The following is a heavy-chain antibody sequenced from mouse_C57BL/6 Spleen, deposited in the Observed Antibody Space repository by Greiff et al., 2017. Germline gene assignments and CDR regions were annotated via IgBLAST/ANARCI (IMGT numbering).Heavy chain of an antibody. D-gene: IGHD2-3*01. CDR3: ASGGYDGCAY. CDR2: INPSSGYT. Sequence: VQLQQSGAELARPGASVKMSCKASGYTFTSYTMHWVKQRPGQGLEWIGYINPSSGYTKYNQKFKDKATLTADKSSSTAYMQLSSLTSEDSAVYYCASGGYDGCAYWGQGTLVTVSA. J-gene: IGHJ3*01. V-gene: IGHV1-4*01. CDR1: GYTFTSYT.